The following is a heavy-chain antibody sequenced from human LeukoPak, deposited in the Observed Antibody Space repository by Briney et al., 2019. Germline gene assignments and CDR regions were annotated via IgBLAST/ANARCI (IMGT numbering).Heavy chain of an antibody. Sequence: SVKVSCKASGGTFSSYAISWLRQAPGQGLEWMGGIIPIFGTANYAQKFQGRVTITADESTSTAYMELSSLRSEDTAVYYCARGYDFWSGYFVDAFDIWGQGTMVTVSS. CDR1: GGTFSSYA. V-gene: IGHV1-69*13. CDR3: ARGYDFWSGYFVDAFDI. J-gene: IGHJ3*02. CDR2: IIPIFGTA. D-gene: IGHD3-3*01.